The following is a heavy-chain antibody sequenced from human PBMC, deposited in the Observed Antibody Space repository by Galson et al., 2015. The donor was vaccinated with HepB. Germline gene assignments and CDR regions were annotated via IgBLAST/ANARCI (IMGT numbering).Heavy chain of an antibody. CDR3: ARGSYYDSSGYSPDAFDI. Sequence: SLRLSCAASGFTFSSYAMHWVRQAPGKGLEWVAVISYDGSNKYYADSVKGRFTISRDNSKNTLYLQMNSLRAEDTAVYYCARGSYYDSSGYSPDAFDIWGQGTMVTVSS. CDR1: GFTFSSYA. V-gene: IGHV3-30-3*01. CDR2: ISYDGSNK. J-gene: IGHJ3*02. D-gene: IGHD3-22*01.